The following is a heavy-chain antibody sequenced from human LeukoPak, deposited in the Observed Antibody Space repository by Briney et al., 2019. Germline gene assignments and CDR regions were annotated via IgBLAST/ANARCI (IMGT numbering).Heavy chain of an antibody. V-gene: IGHV3-30*02. D-gene: IGHD3-22*01. CDR2: IRYDGSNK. CDR3: AKAEQIIDSSGQGLEYFDY. CDR1: VFTFSSYG. Sequence: GGSLRLSCAASVFTFSSYGMHWVRQAPGKGLEWVAFIRYDGSNKYYADSVKGRFTISRDNSKNTLYLQMNSLRAEDTAVYYCAKAEQIIDSSGQGLEYFDYWGQGTLVTVSS. J-gene: IGHJ4*02.